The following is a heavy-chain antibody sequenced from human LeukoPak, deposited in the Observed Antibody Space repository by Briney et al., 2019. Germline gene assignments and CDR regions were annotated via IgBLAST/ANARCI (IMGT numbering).Heavy chain of an antibody. CDR3: ARGRIAVAGTTLGY. J-gene: IGHJ4*02. Sequence: ASVKVSCKASGYTFTSYAMHWVRQAPGQRLEWMGWINAGNGNTKYSQKFQGRVTITRDTSASTAYMELSSLRSEDTAVYYCARGRIAVAGTTLGYWGQGTLVTVSS. V-gene: IGHV1-3*01. CDR2: INAGNGNT. D-gene: IGHD6-19*01. CDR1: GYTFTSYA.